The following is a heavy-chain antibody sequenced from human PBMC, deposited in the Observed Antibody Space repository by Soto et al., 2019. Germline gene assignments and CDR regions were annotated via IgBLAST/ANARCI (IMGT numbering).Heavy chain of an antibody. J-gene: IGHJ4*02. V-gene: IGHV3-30*18. D-gene: IGHD6-19*01. CDR1: GFTFSSYG. CDR2: ISYDGSNK. CDR3: AKGGYSSGWYFGY. Sequence: QVLLVESGGGVVQPGRSLRLSCAASGFTFSSYGMHWVRQAPGKGLEWVAVISYDGSNKYYADSVKGRFTISRDNSKNTLYLQMNSLRAEDTAVYYCAKGGYSSGWYFGYWGQGTLVTVSS.